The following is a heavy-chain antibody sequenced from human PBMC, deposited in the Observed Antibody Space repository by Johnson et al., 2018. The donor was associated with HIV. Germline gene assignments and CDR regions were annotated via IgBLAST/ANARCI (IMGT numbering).Heavy chain of an antibody. J-gene: IGHJ3*02. CDR3: ARDKCGGDCYPDAFDI. CDR1: GFTFSSYA. CDR2: IYSGGST. V-gene: IGHV3-66*01. Sequence: VQLVESGGGVVQPGRSLRLSCAASGFTFSSYAMHWVRQAPGKGLEWVSVIYSGGSTYYADSVKGRFTISRDNSKNTLYLQMNSLRAEDTAVYYCARDKCGGDCYPDAFDIWGQGTMVTVSS. D-gene: IGHD2-21*02.